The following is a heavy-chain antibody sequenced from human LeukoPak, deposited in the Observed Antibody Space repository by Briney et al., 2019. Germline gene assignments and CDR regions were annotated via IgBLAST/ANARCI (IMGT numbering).Heavy chain of an antibody. D-gene: IGHD3-16*01. V-gene: IGHV3-64D*09. CDR2: ISDSGGST. J-gene: IGHJ4*02. CDR3: VKDNGQGGFDY. Sequence: GGSLRLSCSASGFPFSSYAMHWVRQAPGKGLEYVSAISDSGGSTYHADTVAGRFTVSRDNSKNTLYLQMDSLRPEDTAVYYCVKDNGQGGFDYWGQGTLVTVSS. CDR1: GFPFSSYA.